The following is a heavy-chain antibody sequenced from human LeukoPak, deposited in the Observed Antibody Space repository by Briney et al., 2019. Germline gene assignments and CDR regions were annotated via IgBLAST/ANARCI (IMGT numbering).Heavy chain of an antibody. D-gene: IGHD4-17*01. CDR2: INHSGST. CDR1: GGSFSGYY. J-gene: IGHJ5*02. CDR3: ARGYGDYGGAAFDP. V-gene: IGHV4-34*01. Sequence: PSETLSLTCAVYGGSFSGYYWSWIRQPPGKGLEWIGEINHSGSTNYNPSLKSRVTISVDTSKNQFSLKLSSVTAADTAVYYCARGYGDYGGAAFDPWGQGTLVTVSS.